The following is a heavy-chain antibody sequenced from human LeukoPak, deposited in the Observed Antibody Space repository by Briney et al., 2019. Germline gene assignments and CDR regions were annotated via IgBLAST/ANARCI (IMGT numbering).Heavy chain of an antibody. D-gene: IGHD4-17*01. CDR3: ARAPFYGDFFFDY. J-gene: IGHJ4*02. CDR1: GFTVSSNY. Sequence: PGGSLRLSCAASGFTVSSNYMCWVRQAPGKGLEWVSVIYSGGSTYYADSVKGRFTISRDNSKNTLYLQMNSLRAEDTAVYYCARAPFYGDFFFDYWGQGTLVTVSS. V-gene: IGHV3-53*01. CDR2: IYSGGST.